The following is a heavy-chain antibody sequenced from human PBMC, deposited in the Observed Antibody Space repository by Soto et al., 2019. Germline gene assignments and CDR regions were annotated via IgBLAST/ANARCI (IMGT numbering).Heavy chain of an antibody. CDR3: ARVEGRLRYFDWLYDYYGMDV. Sequence: ASVKVSCKASGGTFSSYAISWVRQAPGQGLEWMGIINPSGGSTSYAQKFQGRVTMTRDTSTSTVYMELSSLRSEDTAVYYCARVEGRLRYFDWLYDYYGMDVWGQGTTVTVSS. CDR2: INPSGGST. D-gene: IGHD3-9*01. V-gene: IGHV1-46*01. J-gene: IGHJ6*02. CDR1: GGTFSSYA.